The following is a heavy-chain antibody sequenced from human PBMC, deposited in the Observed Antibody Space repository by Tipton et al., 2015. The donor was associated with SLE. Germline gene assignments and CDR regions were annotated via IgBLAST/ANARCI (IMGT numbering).Heavy chain of an antibody. V-gene: IGHV1-18*01. Sequence: QLVQSGPEVKKPGASVKVSCKGSGYNFTNYAINWVRQAPGQGLEWMGWISVHSGKTNNAQKLQGRVTVTTDTSTNTVYMELRSLKSDDTAIYYCARVRVDTAMGVFDFWGQGTLVTVSS. J-gene: IGHJ4*02. CDR3: ARVRVDTAMGVFDF. CDR1: GYNFTNYA. D-gene: IGHD5-18*01. CDR2: ISVHSGKT.